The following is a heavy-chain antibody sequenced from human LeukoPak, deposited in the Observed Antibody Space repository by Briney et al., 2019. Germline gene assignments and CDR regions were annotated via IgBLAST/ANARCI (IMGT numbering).Heavy chain of an antibody. CDR2: IYYSGST. Sequence: SETLSLTCTVSGGSISSSSYYWGWLRQPPGKGLEWIGSIYYSGSTYYNPSLKSRVTIAVDTSKNKFSLKLSSVTAADTAVYYWAREGDSSGWYGGWFEPWGQGTLVSVSS. J-gene: IGHJ5*02. CDR1: GGSISSSSYY. V-gene: IGHV4-39*02. CDR3: AREGDSSGWYGGWFEP. D-gene: IGHD6-19*01.